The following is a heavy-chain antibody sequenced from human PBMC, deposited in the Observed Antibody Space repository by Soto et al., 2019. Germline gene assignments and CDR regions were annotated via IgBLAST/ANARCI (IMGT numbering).Heavy chain of an antibody. CDR3: ARYLYSSSLYYYYGMDV. V-gene: IGHV5-51*01. Sequence: RGESLKISCNGSGYSFTSYWIGWVRQMPGKGLEWMGIIYPGDSDTRYSPSFQGQVTISADKSISTAYLQWSSLKASDTAMYYCARYLYSSSLYYYYGMDVWGQGTTVTVSS. D-gene: IGHD6-6*01. CDR1: GYSFTSYW. J-gene: IGHJ6*02. CDR2: IYPGDSDT.